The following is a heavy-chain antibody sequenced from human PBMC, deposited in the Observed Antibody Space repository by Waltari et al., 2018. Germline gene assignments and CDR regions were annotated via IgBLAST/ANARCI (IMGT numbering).Heavy chain of an antibody. J-gene: IGHJ4*02. D-gene: IGHD3-3*01. Sequence: EVQLVESGGGLVQPGRSLRLPCVGSGFSFADRAMHWVRQVPGKGLEWVSGINWNSGNIGYADSVKGRFTISRDNAKNSLYLQINSVRTEDTALYYCTSDAFGNSIGGVFDYWGQGTLVNVSS. CDR2: INWNSGNI. CDR3: TSDAFGNSIGGVFDY. V-gene: IGHV3-9*01. CDR1: GFSFADRA.